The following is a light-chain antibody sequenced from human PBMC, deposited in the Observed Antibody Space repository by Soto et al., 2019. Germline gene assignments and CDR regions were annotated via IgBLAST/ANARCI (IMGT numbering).Light chain of an antibody. Sequence: QSALTQPASVSGSPGQSITISCTGTSSDVGGYNYVAWYQQHPGKVPRLMIYEVSNRPSGVSNRFSGSKSGSTASLTISGLQAEHEADSYCISYTSSSTPYVLGTGTKVTVL. CDR3: ISYTSSSTPYV. CDR2: EVS. J-gene: IGLJ1*01. V-gene: IGLV2-14*01. CDR1: SSDVGGYNY.